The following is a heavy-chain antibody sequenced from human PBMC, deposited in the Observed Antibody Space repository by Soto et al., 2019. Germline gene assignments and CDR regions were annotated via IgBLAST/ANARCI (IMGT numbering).Heavy chain of an antibody. J-gene: IGHJ4*02. D-gene: IGHD3-22*01. Sequence: PGGSLRLSCAASGFPFNDAWMNWVRQAPGKGLEWVGRIKSKTDGGTTDYAAPVKCRFTISRDDSKNTLFLQMDSLKTADTAVYYCATKTPRTSYYDSGRYYLLTGWGQGTLVTVSS. V-gene: IGHV3-15*07. CDR2: IKSKTDGGTT. CDR3: ATKTPRTSYYDSGRYYLLTG. CDR1: GFPFNDAW.